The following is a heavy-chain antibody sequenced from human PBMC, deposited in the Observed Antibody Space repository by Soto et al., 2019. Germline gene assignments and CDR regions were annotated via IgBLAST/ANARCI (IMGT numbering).Heavy chain of an antibody. J-gene: IGHJ6*02. V-gene: IGHV5-51*01. CDR2: IYPGDSDT. Sequence: LKISCKGSGYSFTSYWIGWVRQMPGKGLEWMGTIYPGDSDTRYSPSFQGQVTISADKSISTAYLQWSSLKASDTAMYYCARHIRRHCSTTSCPLYGMDVWGQGTKVTVSS. CDR3: ARHIRRHCSTTSCPLYGMDV. D-gene: IGHD2-2*01. CDR1: GYSFTSYW.